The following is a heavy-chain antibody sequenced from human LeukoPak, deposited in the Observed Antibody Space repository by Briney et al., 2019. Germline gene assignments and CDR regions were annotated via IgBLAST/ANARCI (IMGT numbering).Heavy chain of an antibody. Sequence: GASVKVSCKASGYTFTDYFLHWVRQAPGQGLEWMGWINPKKGDTNHAQKFQGRVTVTWDTSTATAYMELNRLTSDDTAVYYCARGYEYGWFDPWGQGTLVTVSS. CDR2: INPKKGDT. CDR3: ARGYEYGWFDP. J-gene: IGHJ5*02. D-gene: IGHD3-16*01. V-gene: IGHV1-2*02. CDR1: GYTFTDYF.